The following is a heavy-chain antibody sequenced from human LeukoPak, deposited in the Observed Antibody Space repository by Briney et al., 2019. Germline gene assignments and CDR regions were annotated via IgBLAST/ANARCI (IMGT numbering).Heavy chain of an antibody. CDR2: IKQDGSEK. V-gene: IGHV3-7*01. CDR1: GFTFSSYW. Sequence: GGSLRLSCAASGFTFSSYWMSWVRQAPGKGLEWVANIKQDGSEKYYVDSVKGRFTISRDNAKNSLYLPMNSLRAEDTAVYYCARDFFGYCSSTSCYSSYEYFQHWGQGTLVTVSS. J-gene: IGHJ1*01. CDR3: ARDFFGYCSSTSCYSSYEYFQH. D-gene: IGHD2-2*03.